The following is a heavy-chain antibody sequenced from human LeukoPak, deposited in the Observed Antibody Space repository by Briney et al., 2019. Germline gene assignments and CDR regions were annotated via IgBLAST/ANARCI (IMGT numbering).Heavy chain of an antibody. Sequence: SVKVSCKASGGTFSSYAISWVRQAPGQGLEWMGRIIPILGIANYAQKFQGRVTITADNSTSTAYMELSSLRSEDTAVYYCARDNPHYYGSGSYFSGINWFDPWGQGTLVTVSS. V-gene: IGHV1-69*04. CDR1: GGTFSSYA. D-gene: IGHD3-10*01. J-gene: IGHJ5*02. CDR3: ARDNPHYYGSGSYFSGINWFDP. CDR2: IIPILGIA.